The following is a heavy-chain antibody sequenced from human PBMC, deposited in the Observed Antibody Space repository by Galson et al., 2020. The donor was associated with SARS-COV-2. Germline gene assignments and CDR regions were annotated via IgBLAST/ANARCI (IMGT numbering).Heavy chain of an antibody. Sequence: GGSLRLSCAASGFTFSSYGMHWVRQAPGKGLEWVAVISYDGSNKYYADSVKGRFTISRDNSKNTLYLQMNSLRAEDTAVYYCAKTPSDYVFYFDYWGQGTLVTVSS. CDR1: GFTFSSYG. J-gene: IGHJ4*02. CDR2: ISYDGSNK. V-gene: IGHV3-30*18. D-gene: IGHD3-16*01. CDR3: AKTPSDYVFYFDY.